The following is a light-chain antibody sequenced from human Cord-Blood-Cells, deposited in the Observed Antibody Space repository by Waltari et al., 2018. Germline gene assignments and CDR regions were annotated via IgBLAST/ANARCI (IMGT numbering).Light chain of an antibody. CDR3: SSYTSSSTYVV. V-gene: IGLV2-14*01. J-gene: IGLJ2*01. Sequence: QSALTQPASVSGSPGQSITISCTGTSSDVGGYNYVSCYQQHPGKTPKLMIYDVSKRPAGVSNRFSGSKSGNTASLTISWLQAEDEADYYCSSYTSSSTYVVFGGGTKLTVL. CDR1: SSDVGGYNY. CDR2: DVS.